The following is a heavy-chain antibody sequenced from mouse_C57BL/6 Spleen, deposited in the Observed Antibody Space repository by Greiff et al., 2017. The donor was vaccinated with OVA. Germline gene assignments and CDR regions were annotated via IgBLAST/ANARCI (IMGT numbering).Heavy chain of an antibody. J-gene: IGHJ2*01. CDR1: GYTFTSYW. V-gene: IGHV1-52*01. CDR2: IDPSDSET. Sequence: QVQLQQPGAELVRPGSSVKLSCKASGYTFTSYWMHWVKQRPIQGLEWIGNIDPSDSETHYNQKFKDKATLTVDKSSSTAYMQLSSLTSEDSAVYYCARFGEDDYFDDWGQGTTLTVSS. D-gene: IGHD3-1*01. CDR3: ARFGEDDYFDD.